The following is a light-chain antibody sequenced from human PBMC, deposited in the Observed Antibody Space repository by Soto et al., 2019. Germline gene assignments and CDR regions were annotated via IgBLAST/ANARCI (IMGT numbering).Light chain of an antibody. CDR2: DGT. CDR1: TSDIGAYNY. CDR3: SSYTTINTVVV. V-gene: IGLV2-14*03. Sequence: QSALTQPASVSGSPGQSITFSCTGTTSDIGAYNYVSWYQHHPGKAPKLLIYDGTDPTSGVSDRFSGSTSGTTASLTISGLQAEDEADYFCSSYTTINTVVVFGGGTKVTVL. J-gene: IGLJ3*02.